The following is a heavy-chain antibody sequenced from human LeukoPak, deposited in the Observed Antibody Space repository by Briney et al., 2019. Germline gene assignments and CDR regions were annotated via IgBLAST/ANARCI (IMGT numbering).Heavy chain of an antibody. D-gene: IGHD3-10*01. CDR1: GFTFSSYS. CDR3: ARDFDGSGSYYL. Sequence: GGSLRLSCAASGFTFSSYSMNWVRLAPGKGLEWVSSISSSSSYIYYADSVKGRFTISRDNAKNSLYLQMNSLRVEDTAVYYCARDFDGSGSYYLWGQGTLVTVSS. V-gene: IGHV3-21*01. J-gene: IGHJ4*02. CDR2: ISSSSSYI.